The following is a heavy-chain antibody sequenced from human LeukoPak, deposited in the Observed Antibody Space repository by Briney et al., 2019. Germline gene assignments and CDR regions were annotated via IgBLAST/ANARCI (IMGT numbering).Heavy chain of an antibody. V-gene: IGHV3-23*01. CDR3: AKRAYGDRGPFDY. CDR1: GFTFSSYA. CDR2: ISGSGGGT. D-gene: IGHD4-17*01. J-gene: IGHJ4*02. Sequence: GGSLRLSCAASGFTFSSYAMNWVRQAPGKGLEWVSGISGSGGGTYYADSMKGRFTISRDNSKNTLYLQMTSLRAEDTAVYYCAKRAYGDRGPFDYWGQGTLVTVSS.